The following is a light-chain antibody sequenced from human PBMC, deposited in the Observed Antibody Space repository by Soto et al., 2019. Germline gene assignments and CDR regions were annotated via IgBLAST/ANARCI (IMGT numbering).Light chain of an antibody. CDR3: QQYNGWPIT. V-gene: IGKV3-15*01. Sequence: EIVLTQSPGTLSLSPGERATLSCRASQSVSNTYLAWYQQRPGQAPRLLIYGASTRATGIPARFSGSGSGTEFTLTISSLQSEDFAVYYCQQYNGWPITFGQGTRLEIK. CDR1: QSVSNTY. J-gene: IGKJ5*01. CDR2: GAS.